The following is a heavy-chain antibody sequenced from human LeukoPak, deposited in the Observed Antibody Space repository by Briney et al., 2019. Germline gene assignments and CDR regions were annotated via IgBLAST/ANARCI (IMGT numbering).Heavy chain of an antibody. CDR3: ARLAYYYGMDV. CDR1: GGSISSTGYY. Sequence: SETLSLTCTVSGGSISSTGYYWGWIRQPPGKGLEWIGNIYYSGSTYYNSSLKSRVTISVDTSKNQFFLKLSSVTAADTAVFYCARLAYYYGMDVWGHGTTVTVSS. V-gene: IGHV4-39*01. CDR2: IYYSGST. J-gene: IGHJ6*02.